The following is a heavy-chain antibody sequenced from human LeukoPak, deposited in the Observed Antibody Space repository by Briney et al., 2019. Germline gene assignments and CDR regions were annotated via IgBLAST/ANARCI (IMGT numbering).Heavy chain of an antibody. V-gene: IGHV4-59*08. CDR1: GGSISNSY. CDR2: IYYTGDS. Sequence: PSETLSLTCTVSGGSISNSYWSWIRQPPGKGLEWIGYIYYTGDSNYNPSLKSRVAISLDTSKNQLSLNLRSVTAADTAVYYCARHYDSSSYWYYFDYWGQGTLVTVSS. CDR3: ARHYDSSSYWYYFDY. D-gene: IGHD3-22*01. J-gene: IGHJ4*02.